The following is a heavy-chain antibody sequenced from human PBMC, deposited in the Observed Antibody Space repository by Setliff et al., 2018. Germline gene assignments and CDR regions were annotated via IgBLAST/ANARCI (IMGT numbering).Heavy chain of an antibody. CDR2: IFYDGNS. CDR3: VRGRTSGLFLSRFDP. V-gene: IGHV4-39*07. Sequence: SETLSLTCSASGGPISSSSYYWVWIRQPPGKGLEWIGAIFYDGNSYYNPSLQGRVAISEDTSENQFSLKLSSVTAADTPIYFCVRGRTSGLFLSRFDPWGQGTLVTVSS. J-gene: IGHJ5*02. CDR1: GGPISSSSYY. D-gene: IGHD2-21*01.